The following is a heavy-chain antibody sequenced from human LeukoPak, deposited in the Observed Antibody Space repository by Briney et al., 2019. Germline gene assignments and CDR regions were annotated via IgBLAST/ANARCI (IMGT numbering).Heavy chain of an antibody. CDR1: GFTFSSYW. CDR3: AKGNYAPWWAPGSWPHYYSYGMDV. J-gene: IGHJ6*02. V-gene: IGHV3-74*01. D-gene: IGHD6-13*01. CDR2: INSDGSST. Sequence: GGSLRLSCAASGFTFSSYWMHGVRQAPGKGLVGVSRINSDGSSTSYADSVKGRFTISSDNAKNTLYLQRNSLRAEDTAVYYCAKGNYAPWWAPGSWPHYYSYGMDVWGQGTTVTVSS.